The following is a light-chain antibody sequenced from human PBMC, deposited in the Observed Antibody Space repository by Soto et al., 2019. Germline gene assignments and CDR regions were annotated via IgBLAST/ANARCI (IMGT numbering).Light chain of an antibody. CDR1: QSVISY. V-gene: IGKV3-11*01. Sequence: EIVLTQSPATLSLSPGERATLSCRASQSVISYLAWYQQKPGQAPRLLIYDASNRATGIPARFSGSGSGTDFTLTISSLDPEDFAVYYCQQRSNWPYMYTFGQWTKLEI. CDR3: QQRSNWPYMYT. CDR2: DAS. J-gene: IGKJ2*01.